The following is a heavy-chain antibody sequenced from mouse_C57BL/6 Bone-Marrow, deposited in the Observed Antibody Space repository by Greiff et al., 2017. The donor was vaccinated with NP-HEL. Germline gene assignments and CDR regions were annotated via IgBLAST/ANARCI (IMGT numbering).Heavy chain of an antibody. CDR1: GYTFTGYW. Sequence: LVESGAELMKPGASVKLSCKATGYTFTGYWIEWVKQRPGHGLEWIGEILPGSGSTNYNEKFKGKATFTADTSSTTAYMQLSSLTTEDSAIYYCARPKIYYDYDEKDYWGQGTTLTVSS. CDR3: ARPKIYYDYDEKDY. CDR2: ILPGSGST. J-gene: IGHJ2*01. V-gene: IGHV1-9*01. D-gene: IGHD2-4*01.